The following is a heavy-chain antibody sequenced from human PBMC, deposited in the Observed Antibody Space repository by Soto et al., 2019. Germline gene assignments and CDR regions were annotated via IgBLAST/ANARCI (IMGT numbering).Heavy chain of an antibody. J-gene: IGHJ4*02. CDR2: IFSNDEK. CDR3: ARIVNSDCSGGSCYSDYFDY. CDR1: GFSLSNARMG. D-gene: IGHD2-15*01. V-gene: IGHV2-26*01. Sequence: QVTLKESGPVLVKPTETLTLTCTVSGFSLSNARMGVSWIRQPPGKALEWLAHIFSNDEKSYSTFLKSRLTISKDTSKSQVVLTMTNMDPVDTATSYCARIVNSDCSGGSCYSDYFDYWGQGTLVTVSS.